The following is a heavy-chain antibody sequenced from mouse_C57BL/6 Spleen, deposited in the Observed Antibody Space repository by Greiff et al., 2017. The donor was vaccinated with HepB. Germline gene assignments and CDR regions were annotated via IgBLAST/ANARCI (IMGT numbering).Heavy chain of an antibody. D-gene: IGHD1-1*01. CDR2: ISSGGDYI. J-gene: IGHJ4*01. CDR3: TREGITTVVATHYYAMDY. CDR1: GFTFSSYA. V-gene: IGHV5-9-1*02. Sequence: EVNVVESGEGLVKPGGSLKLSCAASGFTFSSYAMSWVRQTPEKRLEWVAYISSGGDYIYYADTVKGRFTISRDNARNTLYLQMSSLKSEDTAMYYCTREGITTVVATHYYAMDYWGQGTSVTVSS.